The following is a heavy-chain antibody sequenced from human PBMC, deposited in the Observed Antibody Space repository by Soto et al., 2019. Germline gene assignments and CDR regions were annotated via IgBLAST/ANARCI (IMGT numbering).Heavy chain of an antibody. CDR1: GFTFSNAW. CDR2: IKSKTDGGTT. D-gene: IGHD3-10*01. CDR3: TTDLPRYYYGSGSYYNGLLEIDY. V-gene: IGHV3-15*07. J-gene: IGHJ4*02. Sequence: EVQLVESGGGLVKPGGSLRLSCAASGFTFSNAWMNWVRQAPGKGLEWVGRIKSKTDGGTTDYAAPVKGRFTISRDDSKNTLYLQMNSLKTEDTAVYYCTTDLPRYYYGSGSYYNGLLEIDYWGQGTLVTVSS.